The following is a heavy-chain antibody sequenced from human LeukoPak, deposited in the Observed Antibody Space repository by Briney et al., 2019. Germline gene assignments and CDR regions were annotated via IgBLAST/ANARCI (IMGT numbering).Heavy chain of an antibody. D-gene: IGHD3-22*01. CDR1: GGSITSGDYY. J-gene: IGHJ4*02. CDR2: IYYSGST. CDR3: ARVYYYDSSGSFDY. V-gene: IGHV4-31*03. Sequence: SQTLSLTCTVSGGSITSGDYYWNWIRQHPGKGLEWIGYIYYSGSTYYNPSLKSRVTISVDTSKNQFSLKLSSVTAADTAVYYCARVYYYDSSGSFDYWGQGTLVTVSS.